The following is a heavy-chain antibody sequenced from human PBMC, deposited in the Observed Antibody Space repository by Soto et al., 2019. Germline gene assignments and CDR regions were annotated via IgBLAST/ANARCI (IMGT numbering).Heavy chain of an antibody. J-gene: IGHJ4*02. D-gene: IGHD6-13*01. Sequence: SVKVSCKASGGTFSSYAISLVRQAPGQGLEWMGGIIPIFGTANYAQKFQGRVTITADESTSTAYMELSSLRSEDTAVYYCARAGIAAAGTDYWGQGTLVTVSS. CDR2: IIPIFGTA. V-gene: IGHV1-69*13. CDR1: GGTFSSYA. CDR3: ARAGIAAAGTDY.